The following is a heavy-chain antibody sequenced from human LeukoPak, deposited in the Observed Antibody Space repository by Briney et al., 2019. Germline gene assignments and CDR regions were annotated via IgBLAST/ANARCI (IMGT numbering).Heavy chain of an antibody. D-gene: IGHD2-2*01. CDR1: GFTFSSYG. CDR2: ISYDGSNK. V-gene: IGHV3-30*03. J-gene: IGHJ3*02. CDR3: ASSYCSSTSCSHDAFDI. Sequence: PGGSLRLSCAASGFTFSSYGMHWVRQAPGKGLEWVAVISYDGSNKYYADTVKGRFTISRDNSTNTLYLQMNSLRAEDTAVYYCASSYCSSTSCSHDAFDIWGQGTMVTVSS.